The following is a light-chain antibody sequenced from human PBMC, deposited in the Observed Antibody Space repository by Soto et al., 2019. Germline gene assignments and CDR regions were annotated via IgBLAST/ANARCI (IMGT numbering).Light chain of an antibody. CDR1: QDISHY. CDR2: DAS. CDR3: QQFDNLPIT. Sequence: DIQMTQSPSSLSASVGDRVTITCQASQDISHYLNWYQQKPGKAPKLLIFDASSLKTGVPSRFSGSGSGTHFTFVISSLQPEDVAMYYCQQFDNLPITFGQGTRLEIK. J-gene: IGKJ5*01. V-gene: IGKV1-33*01.